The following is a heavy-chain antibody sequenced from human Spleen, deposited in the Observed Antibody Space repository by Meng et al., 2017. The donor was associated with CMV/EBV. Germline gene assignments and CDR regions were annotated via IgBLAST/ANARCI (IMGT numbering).Heavy chain of an antibody. CDR2: TYYRSKWYS. CDR3: TRDVLGGFDP. CDR1: GDSDSSKSAA. J-gene: IGHJ5*02. V-gene: IGHV6-1*01. Sequence: AISGDSDSSKSAAWNWIRQSPSRGLEWLGRTYYRSKWYSEYAVSLRGRIIINPDTSKNQFSLQLNSVTPEDTAVYYCTRDVLGGFDPWGQGTLVTVSS. D-gene: IGHD3-16*01.